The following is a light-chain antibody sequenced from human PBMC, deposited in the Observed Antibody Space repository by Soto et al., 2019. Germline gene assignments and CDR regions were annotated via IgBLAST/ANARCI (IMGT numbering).Light chain of an antibody. CDR3: SSYTSSSTLA. Sequence: QSVLTQPASVSGSPGQSITISCTGTSSDVGSYNYVSWYQQHPGKAPKLLIYDVSNRPSGVSNRFSGSKSGNTASLTISGLQAEDEADYYCSSYTSSSTLAFGTGTKVTVL. J-gene: IGLJ1*01. CDR1: SSDVGSYNY. V-gene: IGLV2-14*01. CDR2: DVS.